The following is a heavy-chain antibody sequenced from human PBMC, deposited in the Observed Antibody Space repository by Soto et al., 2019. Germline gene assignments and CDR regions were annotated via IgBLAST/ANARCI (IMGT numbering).Heavy chain of an antibody. D-gene: IGHD3-9*01. J-gene: IGHJ4*02. V-gene: IGHV1-8*01. CDR3: ARDNILTGYYMY. CDR1: GYTFTSYD. CDR2: MNPNSGNT. Sequence: ASVKVSCKASGYTFTSYDINWVRQATGQGLEWMGWMNPNSGNTSYAQKLQGRVTMTTNTSISTAYMELRSLRSGDTAVYYCARDNILTGYYMYWGQGTLVTVSS.